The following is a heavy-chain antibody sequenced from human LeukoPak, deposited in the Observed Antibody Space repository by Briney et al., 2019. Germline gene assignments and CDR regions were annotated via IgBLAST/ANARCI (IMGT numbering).Heavy chain of an antibody. J-gene: IGHJ2*01. CDR3: ARHLYFDL. V-gene: IGHV3-7*01. CDR1: VFTFSSYW. CDR2: IKQDGSEK. Sequence: GGSLRLSCAASVFTFSSYWMSWVRQAPGKGLEWVANIKQDGSEKYYVDPVKGRFTISRDNAKNSLYLQMNSLRAEDTAVYYCARHLYFDLWGRGTLVTVSS.